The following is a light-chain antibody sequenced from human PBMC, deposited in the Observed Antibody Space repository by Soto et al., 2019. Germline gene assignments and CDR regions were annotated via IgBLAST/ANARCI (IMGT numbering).Light chain of an antibody. Sequence: DIQLTQSPSFLSASVGDRVTITCRASQGISSYLAWYQQKPGKAPKLLIYAASTLQSGVPSRFSGSGSGTEFTLTISILQPEDSATYYCQLLNSYPLTFGGGTKVEIK. CDR1: QGISSY. V-gene: IGKV1-9*01. CDR2: AAS. J-gene: IGKJ4*01. CDR3: QLLNSYPLT.